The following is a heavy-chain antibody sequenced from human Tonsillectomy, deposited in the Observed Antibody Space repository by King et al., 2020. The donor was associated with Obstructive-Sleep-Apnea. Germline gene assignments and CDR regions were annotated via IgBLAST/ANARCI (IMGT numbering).Heavy chain of an antibody. Sequence: VQLQESGPGLVKPSGTLSLTCGVSGGSVNNSNWWNWVRQTPGKGLEWIGEISHSGFTNYNPSLRSRVTITLDRSKNQFSLKLSSVTAADTAVYYCSRRGSVIRRVLLSRYFDYWGQGTLVTVSS. D-gene: IGHD3-10*01. V-gene: IGHV4-4*02. CDR2: ISHSGFT. CDR3: SRRGSVIRRVLLSRYFDY. CDR1: GGSVNNSNW. J-gene: IGHJ4*02.